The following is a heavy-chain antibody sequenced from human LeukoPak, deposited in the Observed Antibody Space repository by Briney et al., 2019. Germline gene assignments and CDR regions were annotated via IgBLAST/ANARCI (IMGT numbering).Heavy chain of an antibody. J-gene: IGHJ5*02. CDR3: ARGGPQWLGNWFGP. D-gene: IGHD6-19*01. V-gene: IGHV4-4*02. CDR2: IYHSGST. CDR1: GGSISSSNW. Sequence: SETLSLTCAVSGGSISSSNWWSWVRQPPGKGLEWIGEIYHSGSTNYNPSLKSRVTISVDKSKNQFSLKLSSVTAADTAVYYCARGGPQWLGNWFGPWGQGTLVTVSS.